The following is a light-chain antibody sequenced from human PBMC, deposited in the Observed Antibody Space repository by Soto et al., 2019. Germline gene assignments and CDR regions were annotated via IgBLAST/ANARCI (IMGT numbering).Light chain of an antibody. CDR2: HNS. CDR3: QSYDSSLNGHVV. Sequence: QTVVTQPPSVSGAPGQRITISCTGTSSTIGAGYDVHWYQQLPGTAPKLLIYHNSNRPSGVPDRFSASRSGTSASLAITGLQAEDEADYYCQSYDSSLNGHVVFGGGTKVTVL. J-gene: IGLJ2*01. CDR1: SSTIGAGYD. V-gene: IGLV1-40*01.